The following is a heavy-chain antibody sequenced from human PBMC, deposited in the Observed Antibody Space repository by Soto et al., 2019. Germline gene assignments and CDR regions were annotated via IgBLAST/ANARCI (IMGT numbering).Heavy chain of an antibody. V-gene: IGHV4-59*08. Sequence: SSETLSRSCCVPEGSISGYYGSWVRQPPGKGLEWIGYIYYSGYSYNNPSLKGRVTMSVDTSKNQFSLKLSSVTAADTAVYYCARSDNYVPFEYWGQGTLVTVSS. D-gene: IGHD4-4*01. CDR3: ARSDNYVPFEY. J-gene: IGHJ4*02. CDR1: EGSISGYY. CDR2: IYYSGYS.